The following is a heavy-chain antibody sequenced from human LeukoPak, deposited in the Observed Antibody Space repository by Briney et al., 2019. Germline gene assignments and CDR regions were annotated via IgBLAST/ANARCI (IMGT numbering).Heavy chain of an antibody. CDR2: IYDSGST. CDR3: ARVPDYSNKNWFDP. D-gene: IGHD4-11*01. V-gene: IGHV4-39*01. CDR1: GGSIRSSYYY. Sequence: NPSETLSLTCTVSGGSIRSSYYYWGWIRQPPGKGLEWIGSIYDSGSTYYNPSLKSRVTISVDTSKNQFSLKLNSVTAADTAVYYCARVPDYSNKNWFDPWGQGTLVTVSS. J-gene: IGHJ5*02.